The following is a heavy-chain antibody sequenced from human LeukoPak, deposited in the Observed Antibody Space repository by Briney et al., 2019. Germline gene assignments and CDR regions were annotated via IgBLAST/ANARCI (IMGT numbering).Heavy chain of an antibody. CDR3: ARDLYYGFDY. CDR2: ISSSSSAI. Sequence: GGSLRLSCATSGFTFSSYSMHWVRQAPGKGLEWVSYISSSSSAIKYADSVKGRFTIPRDNPKNSLYLQMNSLRDKDTAVYYCARDLYYGFDYWGQGTLVSVSS. D-gene: IGHD1-26*01. CDR1: GFTFSSYS. V-gene: IGHV3-48*02. J-gene: IGHJ4*02.